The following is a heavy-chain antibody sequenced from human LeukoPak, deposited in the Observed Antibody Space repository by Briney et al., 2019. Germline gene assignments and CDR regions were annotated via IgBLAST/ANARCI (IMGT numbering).Heavy chain of an antibody. D-gene: IGHD3-9*01. CDR3: AADRHDILTGWSIFDY. V-gene: IGHV1-69*05. J-gene: IGHJ4*02. CDR2: IIPIFGTA. CDR1: GGTFSSYA. Sequence: SVKVSCKASGGTFSSYAISWVRQAPGQGLEWMGGIIPIFGTANYAQKFQERVTITRDMSTSTAYMELSSLRSEDTAVYYCAADRHDILTGWSIFDYWGQGTLVTVSS.